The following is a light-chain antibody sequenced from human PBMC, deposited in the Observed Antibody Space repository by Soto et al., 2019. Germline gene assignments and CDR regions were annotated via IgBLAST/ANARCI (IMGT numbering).Light chain of an antibody. CDR1: QSVSSY. J-gene: IGKJ4*01. CDR3: RQYGRSLEFA. Sequence: EIVLTQSPATPSLPPGERATLSFRASQSVSSYLAWYQQKPGQAPRLLIYGASSRATGIPDRFSGSGSGTDFTLTISRLEPEDFAVYYCRQYGRSLEFAFGGGTKVDIK. V-gene: IGKV3-20*01. CDR2: GAS.